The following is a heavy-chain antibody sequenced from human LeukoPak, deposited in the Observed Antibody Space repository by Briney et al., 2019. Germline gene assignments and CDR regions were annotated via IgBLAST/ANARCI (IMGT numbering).Heavy chain of an antibody. CDR2: INSDGSRT. CDR1: GFTFSSYW. CDR3: AREVGATIDY. J-gene: IGHJ4*02. Sequence: GGSLRLSCAASGFTFSSYWMHWVRQAPGKGLVWVSRINSDGSRTTYADSVKGRFTISRDNAKNSLYLQMNSLRAEDTALYYCAREVGATIDYWGQGTLVTVSS. D-gene: IGHD1-26*01. V-gene: IGHV3-74*03.